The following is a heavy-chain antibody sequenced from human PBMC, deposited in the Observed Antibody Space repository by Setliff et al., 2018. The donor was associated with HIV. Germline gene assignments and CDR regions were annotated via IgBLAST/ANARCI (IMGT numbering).Heavy chain of an antibody. CDR1: GHSISSGYH. CDR2: IYYSGST. D-gene: IGHD3-3*01. Sequence: PSETLSLTCAVSGHSISSGYHWGWIRQPPGKGLEWIGYIYYSGSTYYNPSLKSRVTISVDTSKNQFSLKLSSVTAADTAVYYCARAPPTDYDFTYYFDYWGQGTLVTVSS. J-gene: IGHJ4*02. CDR3: ARAPPTDYDFTYYFDY. V-gene: IGHV4-38-2*01.